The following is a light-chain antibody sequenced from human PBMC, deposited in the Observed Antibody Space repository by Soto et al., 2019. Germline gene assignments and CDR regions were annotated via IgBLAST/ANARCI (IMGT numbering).Light chain of an antibody. V-gene: IGLV2-8*01. CDR2: EVS. CDR1: SSDVGGYNY. Sequence: QSVLTQLPSASGSPGQSVTISCAGTSSDVGGYNYVSWYQQHPGKAPKLMVYEVSKRPSGVPDRFSGSKSGNTASLTVSGLQAEDEADYYCSSYAGSNIPYVFGTGSKVTVL. CDR3: SSYAGSNIPYV. J-gene: IGLJ1*01.